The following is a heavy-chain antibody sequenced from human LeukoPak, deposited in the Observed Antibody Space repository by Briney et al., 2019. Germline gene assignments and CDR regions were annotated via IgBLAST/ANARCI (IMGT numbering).Heavy chain of an antibody. Sequence: PSETLSLTCTVSGGSISSYYWSWIRQPAGKGLEWIGRIYTSGSTNYNPSLKSRVTMSVDTSKNQFSLKLSSVTAADTAVYYCARRFRITMGGYAGYYFDYWGQGTLVTVSS. CDR3: ARRFRITMGGYAGYYFDY. CDR2: IYTSGST. V-gene: IGHV4-4*07. J-gene: IGHJ4*02. CDR1: GGSISSYY. D-gene: IGHD3-10*01.